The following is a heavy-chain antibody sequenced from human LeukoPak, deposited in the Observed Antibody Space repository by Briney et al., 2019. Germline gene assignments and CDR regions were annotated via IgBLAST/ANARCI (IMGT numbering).Heavy chain of an antibody. CDR1: GFTFGDYA. V-gene: IGHV3-49*04. J-gene: IGHJ6*03. CDR3: TRARRLSGGYYYMDV. CDR2: ISRKGYSGTT. D-gene: IGHD1-1*01. Sequence: GGSLRLSCTTSGFTFGDYAMSWVRQAPGKGLEWVGFISRKGYSGTTEYAASVKGRFTISRDDSKSIAYLQMNSLKTEDTAVYYCTRARRLSGGYYYMDVWGRGTTVTISS.